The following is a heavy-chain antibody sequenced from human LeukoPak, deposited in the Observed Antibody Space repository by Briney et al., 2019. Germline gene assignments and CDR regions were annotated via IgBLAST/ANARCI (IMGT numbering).Heavy chain of an antibody. J-gene: IGHJ6*03. CDR2: ISAYNGNT. D-gene: IGHD6-13*01. CDR1: GYTFTSYG. CDR3: ASCNLTSSSWYYYYYYRDV. V-gene: IGHV1-18*01. Sequence: ASVKVSCKASGYTFTSYGISWVRQAPGQGLEWMGWISAYNGNTNYAQKLQGRVTMTTDTSTSTAYMELRSLRSDDTAVYYCASCNLTSSSWYYYYYYRDVWGKGTTVTVSS.